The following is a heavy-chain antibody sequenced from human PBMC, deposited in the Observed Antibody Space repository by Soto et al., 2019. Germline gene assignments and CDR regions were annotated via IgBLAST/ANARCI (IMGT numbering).Heavy chain of an antibody. Sequence: SVKVSCKASGGTFSSYAISWVRQAPGQGLEWMGGIIPIFGTANYAQKFQGRVTITADESTSTAYMELSSLRSEDTAVYYCARDRYQLLPYYYGMDVWGQGTTVTVSS. CDR3: ARDRYQLLPYYYGMDV. J-gene: IGHJ6*02. CDR2: IIPIFGTA. V-gene: IGHV1-69*13. D-gene: IGHD2-2*01. CDR1: GGTFSSYA.